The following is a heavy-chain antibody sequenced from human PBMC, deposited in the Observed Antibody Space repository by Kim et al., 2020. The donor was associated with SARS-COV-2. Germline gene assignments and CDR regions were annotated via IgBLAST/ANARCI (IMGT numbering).Heavy chain of an antibody. D-gene: IGHD3-22*01. CDR2: IYYSGST. CDR3: ARDPLEGDRGADV. V-gene: IGHV4-39*01. Sequence: SETLSLTCTVSGGSISSSSYYWGWIRQPPGKGLEWIGSIYYSGSTYYNPSLKSRVTISVDTSKNQFSLKLSSVTAADTAVYYCARDPLEGDRGADVWGQGTTVTVSS. J-gene: IGHJ6*02. CDR1: GGSISSSSYY.